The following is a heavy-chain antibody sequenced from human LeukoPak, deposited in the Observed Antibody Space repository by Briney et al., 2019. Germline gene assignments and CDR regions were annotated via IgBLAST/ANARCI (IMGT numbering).Heavy chain of an antibody. CDR1: GGSISSSSYY. Sequence: SETLSLTCTVSGGSISSSSYYWGWIRQPPGKGLEWIGSIYYSGSTYYNPSLKSRVTISVDTSKNQFSLKLSSVTAADTAVYYCARDRRGMDYYYYGMGVWGQGTTVTVSS. V-gene: IGHV4-39*07. J-gene: IGHJ6*02. CDR3: ARDRRGMDYYYYGMGV. CDR2: IYYSGST. D-gene: IGHD2-8*01.